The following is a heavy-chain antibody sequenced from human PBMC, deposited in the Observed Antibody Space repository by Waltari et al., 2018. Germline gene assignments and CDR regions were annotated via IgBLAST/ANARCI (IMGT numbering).Heavy chain of an antibody. V-gene: IGHV4-39*07. Sequence: QLQLQESGPGLVKPWETLSITCTVSGCSIRTSSYYWGWSRKPPGKGLEWNGSVWYSGASSYTPSLKSRVTIFVDTSKNHFSLTLISVTVAYTAVYYCGRYSTYPDVGLDPWGQGTLVTVSP. D-gene: IGHD3-16*02. CDR1: GCSIRTSSYY. J-gene: IGHJ5*02. CDR2: VWYSGAS. CDR3: GRYSTYPDVGLDP.